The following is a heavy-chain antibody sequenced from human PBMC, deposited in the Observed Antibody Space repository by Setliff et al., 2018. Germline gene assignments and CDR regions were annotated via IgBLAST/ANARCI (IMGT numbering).Heavy chain of an antibody. CDR2: IISNSGGT. V-gene: IGHV1-2*02. CDR1: GGTFSTYA. J-gene: IGHJ6*03. CDR3: ARGGGAPYSLAPYYHMDV. Sequence: ASVKVSCKASGGTFSTYAISWVRQALGQGLEWMGGIISNSGGTKYAQKFQGRVTMTRDTAISTVYMELSRLRSDDTALYYCARGGGAPYSLAPYYHMDVWGKGTTVTVSS. D-gene: IGHD6-13*01.